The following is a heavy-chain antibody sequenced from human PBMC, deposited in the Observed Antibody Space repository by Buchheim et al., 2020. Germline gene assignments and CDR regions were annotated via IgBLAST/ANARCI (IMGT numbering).Heavy chain of an antibody. CDR2: IYHSGST. CDR3: ARVAVRAVVS. CDR1: GGSISSGGYS. J-gene: IGHJ4*02. Sequence: QLQLQESGSRLVKPSQTLSLTCAISGGSISSGGYSWSWIRQPPGKGLEWIGYIYHSGSTYYNPSLKSRVTISVDRSKNQFSLKLSSVTAADTAVYYCARVAVRAVVSWGQGTL. D-gene: IGHD4-23*01. V-gene: IGHV4-30-2*01.